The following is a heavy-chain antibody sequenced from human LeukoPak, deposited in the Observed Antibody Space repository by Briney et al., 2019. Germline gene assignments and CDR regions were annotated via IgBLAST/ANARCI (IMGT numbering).Heavy chain of an antibody. D-gene: IGHD3-10*01. J-gene: IGHJ4*02. V-gene: IGHV1-18*01. CDR1: GYTFTTYG. CDR2: ISAYNGNT. CDR3: ASGVRGVFDY. Sequence: ASVKVSCKASGYTFTTYGVTWVRQAPGQGLEWMGWISAYNGNTNYAPKLQGRVTMTTDTSTSTAYMELRSLRSDDTAVYYCASGVRGVFDYWGQGTLVTVSS.